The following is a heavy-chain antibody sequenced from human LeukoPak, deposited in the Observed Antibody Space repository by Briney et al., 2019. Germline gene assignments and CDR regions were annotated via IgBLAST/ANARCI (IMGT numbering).Heavy chain of an antibody. CDR3: ARDWWDSSGYYDY. Sequence: GGSLRLSCAASGFTFSRYWMTWVRQAPGKGLEWVAHIKEDGTDKYYVDSVKGRFTISRDNAKNSLYLQMNGLRAEDTAVYYCARDWWDSSGYYDYWGQGTLVTVSS. J-gene: IGHJ4*02. D-gene: IGHD3-22*01. CDR2: IKEDGTDK. CDR1: GFTFSRYW. V-gene: IGHV3-7*01.